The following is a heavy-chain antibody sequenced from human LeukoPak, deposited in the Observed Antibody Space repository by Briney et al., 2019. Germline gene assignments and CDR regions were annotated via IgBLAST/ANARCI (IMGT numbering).Heavy chain of an antibody. J-gene: IGHJ4*02. Sequence: LSLTCTVSGGSISSSSYYWGWVRQAPGKGLEWVGRSRNKANSYTAEYAASVKGRFTISRDESKNSVYLQMNSLKTEDTAVYYCARVAWGNWGQGTLVTVSS. CDR3: ARVAWGN. CDR1: GGSISSSSYY. D-gene: IGHD3-16*01. CDR2: SRNKANSYTA. V-gene: IGHV3-72*01.